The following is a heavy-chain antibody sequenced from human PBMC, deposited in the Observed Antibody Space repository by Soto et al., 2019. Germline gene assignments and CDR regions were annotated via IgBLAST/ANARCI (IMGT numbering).Heavy chain of an antibody. CDR3: ARGPKSGNYFLSFFDY. J-gene: IGHJ4*02. CDR1: GGSFSGYY. CDR2: INHSGST. V-gene: IGHV4-34*01. Sequence: SETLSLTCAVYGGSFSGYYWSWIRQPPGKGLEWIGEINHSGSTNYNPSLKSRVTISVDTSKNQFSLKLSSVTAADTAMYYCARGPKSGNYFLSFFDYWGQGTLVTVSS. D-gene: IGHD1-26*01.